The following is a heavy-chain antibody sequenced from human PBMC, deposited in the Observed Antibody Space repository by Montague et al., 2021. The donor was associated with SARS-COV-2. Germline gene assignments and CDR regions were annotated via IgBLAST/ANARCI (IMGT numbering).Heavy chain of an antibody. V-gene: IGHV4-31*03. CDR2: IYYSGST. Sequence: TLSLTCTVSGGSISSGGYYWSWIRQHPGKGLEWIGYIYYSGSTYYNPSLKSRVTISVDTSENQFSLKLSSVTAADTAVYYCARVRGRTIFGVVGPFDYWGQGTLVTVSS. CDR3: ARVRGRTIFGVVGPFDY. CDR1: GGSISSGGYY. D-gene: IGHD3-3*01. J-gene: IGHJ4*02.